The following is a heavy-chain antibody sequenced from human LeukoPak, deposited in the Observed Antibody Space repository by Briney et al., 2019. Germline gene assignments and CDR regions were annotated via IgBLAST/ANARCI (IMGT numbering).Heavy chain of an antibody. V-gene: IGHV1-2*02. D-gene: IGHD3-16*01. J-gene: IGHJ5*02. CDR3: ARGSSSMITFGGVTANPFDP. CDR1: GYTLTGYY. Sequence: ASVKVSCEASGYTLTGYYIYWVRQAPGQGLEWMGWINPNSGGTNYAQKFQGRVTMTRHTCVRTAYMELSRLSSDDTGVYYCARGSSSMITFGGVTANPFDPWGQGTLVTVSS. CDR2: INPNSGGT.